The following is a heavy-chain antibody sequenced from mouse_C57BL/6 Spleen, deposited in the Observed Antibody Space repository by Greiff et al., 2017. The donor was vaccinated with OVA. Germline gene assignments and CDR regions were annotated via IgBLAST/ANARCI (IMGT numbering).Heavy chain of an antibody. V-gene: IGHV5-16*01. D-gene: IGHD1-1*01. CDR3: ARDRQDYYGSSYWYVDV. CDR2: INYDGSST. CDR1: GFTFSDYY. Sequence: EVMLVESEGGLVQPGSSMKLSCTASGFTFSDYYMAWVRQVPEKGLEWVANINYDGSSTYYLDSLKSRFIISRDNAKNILYLQMSSLKSEDTATYYCARDRQDYYGSSYWYVDVWGTGTTVTVSS. J-gene: IGHJ1*03.